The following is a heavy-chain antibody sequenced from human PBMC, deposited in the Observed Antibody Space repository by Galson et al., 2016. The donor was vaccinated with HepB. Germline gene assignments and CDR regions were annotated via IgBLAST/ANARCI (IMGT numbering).Heavy chain of an antibody. V-gene: IGHV3-33*01. CDR3: ASGYSSSWYLYYFDY. CDR1: GLTFSNYG. Sequence: SLRLSCAASGLTFSNYGMHWVRQAPGKGLEGVAVIWYDGSNKYYADSVKGRFTISRDNSKNTLYLQMNSLGAEDTAVYYLASGYSSSWYLYYFDYWGQGTLVTVSS. J-gene: IGHJ4*02. D-gene: IGHD6-13*01. CDR2: IWYDGSNK.